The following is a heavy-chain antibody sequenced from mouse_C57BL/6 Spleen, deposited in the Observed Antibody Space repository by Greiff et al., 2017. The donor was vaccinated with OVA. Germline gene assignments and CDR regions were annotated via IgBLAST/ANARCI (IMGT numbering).Heavy chain of an antibody. CDR3: TRKDTTVVYWYFDV. CDR1: GYTFTDYE. Sequence: VQLQQSGAELVRPGASVTLSCKASGYTFTDYEMHWVKPTPVHGLEWIGAIDPEPGGTAYNQKFKGKAILTADKSSSTAYMELRSLTSEDSAVYYCTRKDTTVVYWYFDVWGTGTTVTVSS. CDR2: IDPEPGGT. D-gene: IGHD1-1*01. J-gene: IGHJ1*03. V-gene: IGHV1-15*01.